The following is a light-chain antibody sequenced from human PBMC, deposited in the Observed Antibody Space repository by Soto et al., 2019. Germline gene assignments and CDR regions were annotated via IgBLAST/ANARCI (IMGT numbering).Light chain of an antibody. V-gene: IGKV3-11*01. J-gene: IGKJ1*01. Sequence: ETVLTQSPGTLSLSPGERATLSCRASQSVGSSLAWYQHTPGRAPRLLIYDASKRATGIPARFSGSGSGTDFTLTISSLEPEDFAFYFCQQRSNWPGTFGQGTRVEI. CDR3: QQRSNWPGT. CDR1: QSVGSS. CDR2: DAS.